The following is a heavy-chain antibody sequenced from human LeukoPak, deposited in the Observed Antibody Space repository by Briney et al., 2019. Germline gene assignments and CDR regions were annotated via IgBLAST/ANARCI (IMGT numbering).Heavy chain of an antibody. D-gene: IGHD5-18*01. CDR1: GGSFSGYY. CDR3: ARGRIQLWNYNWFDP. CDR2: INHSGST. J-gene: IGHJ5*02. V-gene: IGHV4-34*01. Sequence: PSEPLSLTCAVYGGSFSGYYWSWIRQPPGKGLEWIGEINHSGSTNYNPSLKSRVTISVDTSKNQFSLKLSSVTAADTAVYYCARGRIQLWNYNWFDPWGQGTLVTVSS.